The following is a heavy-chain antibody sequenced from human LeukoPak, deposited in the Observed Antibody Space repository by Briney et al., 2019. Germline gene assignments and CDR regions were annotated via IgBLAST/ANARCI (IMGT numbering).Heavy chain of an antibody. J-gene: IGHJ3*02. CDR1: GFTFSSYA. D-gene: IGHD5-12*01. Sequence: GGSLRLSCAASGFTFSSYAMTWVRQGPGKGLEWVADISGVGGSTFYADSVKGRFTISRDNSKNTLYLKMHSLRAEDAAVYYCVVYGGSDTNAFDIWGQGTMVTASS. V-gene: IGHV3-23*01. CDR3: VVYGGSDTNAFDI. CDR2: ISGVGGST.